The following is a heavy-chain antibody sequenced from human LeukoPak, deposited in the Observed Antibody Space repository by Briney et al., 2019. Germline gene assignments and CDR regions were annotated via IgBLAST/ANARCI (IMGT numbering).Heavy chain of an antibody. CDR1: GYTFTSYD. J-gene: IGHJ4*02. CDR2: MNPNSGNT. Sequence: ASVKVSCKASGYTFTSYDINWVRQATGQGLEWMGWMNPNSGNTGYAQKFQGRVTMTRNTSISTAYTELSSLRSEDTAVYYCARGLVRWLQLAYWGQGTLVTVSS. CDR3: ARGLVRWLQLAY. D-gene: IGHD5-24*01. V-gene: IGHV1-8*01.